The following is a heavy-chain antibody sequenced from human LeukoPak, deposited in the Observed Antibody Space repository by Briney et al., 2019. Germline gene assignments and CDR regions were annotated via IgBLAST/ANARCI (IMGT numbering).Heavy chain of an antibody. D-gene: IGHD1-14*01. J-gene: IGHJ3*02. CDR2: IYSGGST. Sequence: GGSLRLSCAASGFTVSSNYMSWVRQAPGKGLVWVSSIYSGGSTYYADSVKGRFTISRDNSKNTVYLQMNSLGAEDTAVYFCARVRLDRSERNLDAFENWGQGTMVTVSS. CDR1: GFTVSSNY. CDR3: ARVRLDRSERNLDAFEN. V-gene: IGHV3-53*01.